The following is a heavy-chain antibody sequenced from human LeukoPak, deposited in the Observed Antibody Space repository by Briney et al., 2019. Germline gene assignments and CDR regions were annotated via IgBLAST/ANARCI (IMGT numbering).Heavy chain of an antibody. CDR2: IYYSGST. Sequence: SETLSLTCTVSGGSISSSSYYWGWIRQPPGKGLEWIGSIYYSGSTYYNPSLKSRVTISVDTSKNQFSLKLGSVTAADTAVYYCARGKGAAALGLRDYWGQGTLVTVSS. V-gene: IGHV4-39*07. CDR3: ARGKGAAALGLRDY. D-gene: IGHD6-13*01. J-gene: IGHJ4*02. CDR1: GGSISSSSYY.